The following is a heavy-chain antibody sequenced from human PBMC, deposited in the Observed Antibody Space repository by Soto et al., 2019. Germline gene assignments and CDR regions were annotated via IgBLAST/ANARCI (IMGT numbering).Heavy chain of an antibody. J-gene: IGHJ5*02. D-gene: IGHD1-26*01. CDR2: TSSDGSTK. V-gene: IGHV3-33*03. CDR3: ARWGGSYYESWFDP. CDR1: RFTFRNYG. Sequence: QVLLVESGGGVVQPGTSLRLSCEASRFTFRNYGMHWVRQAPGKGLEWVAVTSSDGSTKNYAASVKGRFFISSDNSKNTLYLQMSSLRAEDTALYYCARWGGSYYESWFDPWGQGTLVIVSS.